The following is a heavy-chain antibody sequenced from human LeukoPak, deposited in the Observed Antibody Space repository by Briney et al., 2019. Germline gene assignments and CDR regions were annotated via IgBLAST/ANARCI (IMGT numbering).Heavy chain of an antibody. CDR2: IYYSGST. D-gene: IGHD1-26*01. Sequence: PSETLSLTCTVSGGSISSSSYYWGWIRQPPGKGLEWIGSIYYSGSTYYNPSLKSRVTISVDTSKNQFSLKLSSVTAADTAVYDCARLIFSGSYYIDYWGQGTLVTVSS. CDR3: ARLIFSGSYYIDY. CDR1: GGSISSSSYY. J-gene: IGHJ4*02. V-gene: IGHV4-39*01.